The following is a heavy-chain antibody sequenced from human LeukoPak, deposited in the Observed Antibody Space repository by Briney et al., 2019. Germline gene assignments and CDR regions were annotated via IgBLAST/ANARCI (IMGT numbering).Heavy chain of an antibody. CDR2: IYYSGST. CDR3: ARTYSSSGVSDP. D-gene: IGHD6-6*01. V-gene: IGHV4-39*01. Sequence: PSETLSLTCTVSGGSISSSTHYWGWIRQPPGKGLEWIGSIYYSGSTYYNPSLKSPVTISVDTSKNQFSLKLSSVTAADTAIYYCARTYSSSGVSDPWGQGTLVTVSS. J-gene: IGHJ5*02. CDR1: GGSISSSTHY.